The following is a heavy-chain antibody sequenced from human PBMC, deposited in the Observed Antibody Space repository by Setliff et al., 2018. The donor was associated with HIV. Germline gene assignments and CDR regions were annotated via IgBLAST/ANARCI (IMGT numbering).Heavy chain of an antibody. CDR2: IIPVGGTT. CDR1: GYTFTGYY. V-gene: IGHV1-46*01. CDR3: ARVYCSIASCYDEYYFVY. Sequence: ASVKVSCKASGYTFTGYYMHWVRQAPEQGLEWMGRIIPVGGTTNYAQKFQGRVTVTRDASTSTVYMDLSSLRSDDTAVYFCARVYCSIASCYDEYYFVYWGQGTLVTSPQ. J-gene: IGHJ4*02. D-gene: IGHD2-2*01.